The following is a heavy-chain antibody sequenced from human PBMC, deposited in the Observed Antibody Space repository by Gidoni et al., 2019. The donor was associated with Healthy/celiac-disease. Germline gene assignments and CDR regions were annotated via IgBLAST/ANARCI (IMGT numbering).Heavy chain of an antibody. CDR3: ARGRATYYYDSSGYYTDAFDI. Sequence: TFSSYGMHWVRQAPGKGLEWVAVIWYDGSNKYYADSVKGRFTISRDNSKNTLYLQMNSLRAEDTAVYYCARGRATYYYDSSGYYTDAFDIWGRGTMVTVSS. J-gene: IGHJ3*02. CDR1: TFSSYG. D-gene: IGHD3-22*01. V-gene: IGHV3-33*01. CDR2: IWYDGSNK.